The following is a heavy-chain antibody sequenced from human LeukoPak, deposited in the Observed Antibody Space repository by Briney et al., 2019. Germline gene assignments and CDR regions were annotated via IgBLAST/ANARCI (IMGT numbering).Heavy chain of an antibody. D-gene: IGHD3-10*01. J-gene: IGHJ3*02. V-gene: IGHV3-33*01. CDR2: IWYDGSNK. Sequence: GGSLRLSCAASGFTSSSYGMHWVRQAPGKGLEWVAVIWYDGSNKYYADSVKGRFTISRDNSKNTLYLQMNSLRAEDTAVYYCARDSGGEGAFDIWGQGTMVTVSS. CDR1: GFTSSSYG. CDR3: ARDSGGEGAFDI.